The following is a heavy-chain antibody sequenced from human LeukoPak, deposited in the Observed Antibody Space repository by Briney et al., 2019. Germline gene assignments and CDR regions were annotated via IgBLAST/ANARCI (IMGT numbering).Heavy chain of an antibody. Sequence: GGSLRLSCTTSGLTFSTSGFNWVRQAPGKGLEWVASIGPTGFDRYHADSIKGRFTISRDDANNFLYLQMDSLRAEDTAVYYCATETNGRHYGYWGQGTLLTVSS. J-gene: IGHJ4*02. V-gene: IGHV3-21*06. D-gene: IGHD1-14*01. CDR2: IGPTGFDR. CDR1: GLTFSTSG. CDR3: ATETNGRHYGY.